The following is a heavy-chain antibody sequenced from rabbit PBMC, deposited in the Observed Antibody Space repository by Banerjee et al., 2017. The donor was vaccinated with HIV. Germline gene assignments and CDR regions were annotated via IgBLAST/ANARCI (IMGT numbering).Heavy chain of an antibody. V-gene: IGHV1S17*01. Sequence: QEQLKETGGGLVQPGGSLTLSCKASGFDFSNYYMNWVRQAPGEGLEYIGTISTGGRKYYARWVNGRFTISQPSSTTVTLQMTSLTAADPAPYFCARDLAGVIGWNFNLWGPGTLVTVS. J-gene: IGHJ4*01. D-gene: IGHD4-1*01. CDR3: ARDLAGVIGWNFNL. CDR2: ISTGGRK. CDR1: GFDFSNYY.